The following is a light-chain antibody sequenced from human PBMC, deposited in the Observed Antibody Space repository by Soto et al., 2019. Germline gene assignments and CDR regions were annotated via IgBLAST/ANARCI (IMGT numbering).Light chain of an antibody. CDR1: QSVGSY. V-gene: IGKV3-11*01. CDR3: QQRSNWLT. CDR2: DAY. Sequence: IVLTQSPATLSLSPEERATLSCRASQSVGSYLAWYQHKPGQAPRLLIYDAYNRVSGIPARFSGSGSGTDFTLTISSLEPEDVGVYYCQQRSNWLTFGGGTKVDIK. J-gene: IGKJ4*01.